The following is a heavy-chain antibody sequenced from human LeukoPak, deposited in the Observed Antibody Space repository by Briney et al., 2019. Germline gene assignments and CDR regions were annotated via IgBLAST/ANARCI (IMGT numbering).Heavy chain of an antibody. Sequence: GASVKVSCKASGYTFTGYYMHWVQQAPGQGLEWMGWINPNSGGTNYAQKFQGRVTMTRDTSISTAYMELSRLRSDDTAVYYCARGGQLVLTQNWFDPWGQGTLVTVSS. J-gene: IGHJ5*02. D-gene: IGHD6-13*01. V-gene: IGHV1-2*02. CDR2: INPNSGGT. CDR3: ARGGQLVLTQNWFDP. CDR1: GYTFTGYY.